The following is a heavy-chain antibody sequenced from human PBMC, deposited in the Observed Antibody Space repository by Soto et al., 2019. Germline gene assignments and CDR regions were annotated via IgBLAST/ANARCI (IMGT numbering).Heavy chain of an antibody. CDR2: IYYSGST. CDR3: ARLSGYCSGGSCYPLWYFDY. CDR1: GCSISSYY. V-gene: IGHV4-59*08. Sequence: SETLSLACTVSGCSISSYYWSWIRQPPGKGLEWIGYIYYSGSTNYNPSLKSRVTISVDTSKNQFSLKLSSVTAADTAVYYCARLSGYCSGGSCYPLWYFDYWGQGTLVTVSS. J-gene: IGHJ4*02. D-gene: IGHD2-15*01.